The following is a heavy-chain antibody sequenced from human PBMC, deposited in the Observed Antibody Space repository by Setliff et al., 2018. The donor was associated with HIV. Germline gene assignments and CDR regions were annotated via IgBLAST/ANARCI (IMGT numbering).Heavy chain of an antibody. CDR3: ARGRAAAGTSQWLVLVP. Sequence: PGGSLRLSCVGSESTFENYWMSWVRQAPEKGLEWVANIKRDGSVQLYVDSVKGRFTISRDNRKSSVYLQMNSLRDEDTAVYYCARGRAAAGTSQWLVLVPWGQGTLVTVSS. D-gene: IGHD6-19*01. CDR1: ESTFENYW. CDR2: IKRDGSVQ. J-gene: IGHJ5*02. V-gene: IGHV3-7*01.